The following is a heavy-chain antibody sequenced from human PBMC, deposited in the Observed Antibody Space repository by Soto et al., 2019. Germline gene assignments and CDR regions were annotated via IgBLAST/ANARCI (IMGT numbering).Heavy chain of an antibody. CDR2: IYWNDDK. D-gene: IGHD3-10*01. Sequence: SGPTLVNPTQTLTLTCTFSGFSLSTSGVGVGWIRQPPGKALEWLALIYWNDDKRYSPSLKSRLTITKDTSKNQVVLTMTNMDPVDTATYYCAHSRPSYYYGSGSYGYYFDYWGQGTLVTVSS. J-gene: IGHJ4*02. CDR1: GFSLSTSGVG. V-gene: IGHV2-5*01. CDR3: AHSRPSYYYGSGSYGYYFDY.